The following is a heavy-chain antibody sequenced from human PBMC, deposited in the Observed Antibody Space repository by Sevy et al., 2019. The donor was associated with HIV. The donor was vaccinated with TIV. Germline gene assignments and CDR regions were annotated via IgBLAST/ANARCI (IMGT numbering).Heavy chain of an antibody. V-gene: IGHV3-30*04. CDR3: ARDGGYDSRGYDLSNY. CDR1: GFTFSTYA. D-gene: IGHD3-22*01. CDR2: ISYDGSNT. J-gene: IGHJ4*02. Sequence: GGSLRLSCGASGFTFSTYAMHWVRQAPGKGLEWVAVISYDGSNTYYADSVKGRFTISRDSSKNTLYLQMNSLRAEDTAVYFCARDGGYDSRGYDLSNYWGQGTLVTVSS.